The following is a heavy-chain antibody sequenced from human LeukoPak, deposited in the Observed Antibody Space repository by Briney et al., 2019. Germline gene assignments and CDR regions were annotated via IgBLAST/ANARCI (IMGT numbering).Heavy chain of an antibody. CDR1: GFTFSSYS. D-gene: IGHD5-24*01. Sequence: GGSLRLSCAASGFTFSSYSMNWVRQAPGKGLEWVSSISSSSSYIYYADSVKGRFTISRDNAKNLLYLQMNSLRAEDTAVYYCAKDRGGDGYNEFIDYWGQGTLVTVSS. CDR2: ISSSSSYI. V-gene: IGHV3-21*01. CDR3: AKDRGGDGYNEFIDY. J-gene: IGHJ4*02.